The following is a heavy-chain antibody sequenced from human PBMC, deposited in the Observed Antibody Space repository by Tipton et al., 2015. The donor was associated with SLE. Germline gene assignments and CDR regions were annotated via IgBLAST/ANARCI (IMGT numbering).Heavy chain of an antibody. CDR2: MYSGGTT. D-gene: IGHD4-17*01. CDR1: EFTVSNNY. CDR3: ASLTTG. V-gene: IGHV3-53*01. Sequence: SLRLSCAASEFTVSNNYMGWVRQAPGKGLEWVSGMYSGGTTHFAESVKGRFTISRDNSKNMLYLQMNSLRAEDTAVYYCASLTTGWGQGTLVTVSS. J-gene: IGHJ4*02.